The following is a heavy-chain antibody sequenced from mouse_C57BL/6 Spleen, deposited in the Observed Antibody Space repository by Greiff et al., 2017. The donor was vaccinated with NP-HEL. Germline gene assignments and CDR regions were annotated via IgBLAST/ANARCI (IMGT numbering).Heavy chain of an antibody. CDR2: INPNNGGT. CDR3: ARERLLGAPFAY. V-gene: IGHV1-18*01. D-gene: IGHD1-1*01. J-gene: IGHJ3*01. Sequence: EVQLQQSGPELVKSGASVKIPCKASGYTFTDYNMDWVKQSHGKSLEWIGDINPNNGGTIYNQKFKGKATLTVDKSSSTAYMELRSLTSEDTAVYYCARERLLGAPFAYWGQGTLVTVSA. CDR1: GYTFTDYN.